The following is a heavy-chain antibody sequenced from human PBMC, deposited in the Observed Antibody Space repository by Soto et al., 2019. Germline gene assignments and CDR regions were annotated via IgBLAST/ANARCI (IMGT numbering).Heavy chain of an antibody. Sequence: SVKVSCKASGGTFSSYAISWVRQAPGQGLEWMGGIIPIFGTANYAQKFQGRVTITADKSTSTAYMELSSLRSEDTAVYYCARRTAGGSETYYNSWFDPWGQGTLVTVSS. CDR1: GGTFSSYA. CDR2: IIPIFGTA. V-gene: IGHV1-69*06. J-gene: IGHJ5*02. CDR3: ARRTAGGSETYYNSWFDP. D-gene: IGHD3-10*01.